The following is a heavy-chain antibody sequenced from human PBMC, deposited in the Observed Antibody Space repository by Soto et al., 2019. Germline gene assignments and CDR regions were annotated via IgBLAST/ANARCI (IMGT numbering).Heavy chain of an antibody. CDR1: GASISNYY. D-gene: IGHD3-10*01. V-gene: IGHV4-59*01. CDR2: IYYSGST. Sequence: QVQLQESGPGLVKPSETLSLTCTVSGASISNYYWSWIRQPPGKGLEWIGYIYYSGSTNYNPSLKRRVTISVDTSTNQFSLKLNSVTAADTAVYYWAREDTMVRGALWGAIDYWGQGTLVTVSS. CDR3: AREDTMVRGALWGAIDY. J-gene: IGHJ4*02.